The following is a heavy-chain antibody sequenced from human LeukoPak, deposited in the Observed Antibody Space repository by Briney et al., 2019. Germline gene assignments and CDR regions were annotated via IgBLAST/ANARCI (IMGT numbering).Heavy chain of an antibody. CDR1: GYTFTSYD. CDR2: MNPNSGNT. J-gene: IGHJ6*02. V-gene: IGHV1-8*01. CDR3: ARGPGDYYYYYGMDV. D-gene: IGHD7-27*01. Sequence: ASVKVSCKASGYTFTSYDINWVRQATGQGREWMGWMNPNSGNTGYAQKFQGRVTMTRNTSISTAYKELSSLRSEDTAVYYCARGPGDYYYYYGMDVWGQGTTVTVSS.